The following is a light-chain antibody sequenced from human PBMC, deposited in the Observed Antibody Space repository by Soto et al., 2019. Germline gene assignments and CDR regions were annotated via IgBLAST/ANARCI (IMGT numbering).Light chain of an antibody. V-gene: IGLV2-14*01. CDR3: SSYTRSSSLYV. J-gene: IGLJ1*01. Sequence: QSALTQPASVSGSPGQSITISCTGTSSDVGGYNYVSWYQQHPGKAPKLMIYDVSSRPSGVSHRFSGSKSGNTASLTISGLQAEDEADYYCSSYTRSSSLYVFGTGTKLTVL. CDR2: DVS. CDR1: SSDVGGYNY.